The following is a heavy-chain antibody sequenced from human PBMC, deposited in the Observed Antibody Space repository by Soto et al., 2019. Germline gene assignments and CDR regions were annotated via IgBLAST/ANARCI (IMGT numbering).Heavy chain of an antibody. CDR3: ARGQLWAFDM. Sequence: SQTLSLTCVISGDSVSRNSATWDWIRQSPSRGLEWLGRTYYRSKWFNDYAVSVRSRITIDPDTSKNQFSLQLSYLTPEDTAVYYCARGQLWAFDMWGQGTLVTVSS. J-gene: IGHJ3*02. V-gene: IGHV6-1*01. D-gene: IGHD1-1*01. CDR2: TYYRSKWFN. CDR1: GDSVSRNSAT.